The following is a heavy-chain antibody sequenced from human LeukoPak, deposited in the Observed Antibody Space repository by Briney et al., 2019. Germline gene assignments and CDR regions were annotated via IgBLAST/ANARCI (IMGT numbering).Heavy chain of an antibody. CDR1: GFSLSTSGMC. CDR3: ARIRWGKLEWLLDY. D-gene: IGHD3-3*01. V-gene: IGHV2-70*11. Sequence: ESGPALVKPTQTLTLTCTFSGFSLSTSGMCVSWIRQPPGKALEWLARIDWDDDKYYSTSLKTRLTISKDTSKYQVVLTMTNMDPVDTATYYCARIRWGKLEWLLDYWGQGTLVTVSS. CDR2: IDWDDDK. J-gene: IGHJ4*02.